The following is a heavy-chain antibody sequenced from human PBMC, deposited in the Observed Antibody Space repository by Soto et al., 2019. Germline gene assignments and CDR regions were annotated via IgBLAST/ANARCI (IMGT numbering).Heavy chain of an antibody. CDR3: ARKGGWWLFPPDY. CDR1: GYTFTGYY. D-gene: IGHD2-21*01. Sequence: AAVKVSCKASGYTFTGYYMHWVRQAPGQGLEWMGWINPNSGGTNYAQKFQGRVTMTRDTSISTAYMELSRLRSDDTAVYYCARKGGWWLFPPDYWGQGTLVTVYS. CDR2: INPNSGGT. V-gene: IGHV1-2*02. J-gene: IGHJ4*02.